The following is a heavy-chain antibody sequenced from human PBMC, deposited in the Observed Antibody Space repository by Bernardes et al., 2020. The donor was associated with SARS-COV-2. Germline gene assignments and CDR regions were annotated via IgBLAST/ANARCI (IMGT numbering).Heavy chain of an antibody. CDR1: GGSISSSTHY. J-gene: IGHJ4*02. D-gene: IGHD6-6*01. CDR2: IYYSGSA. Sequence: SETLSLTCSVSGGSISSSTHYWGWIRQPPGKGLEWIGTIYYSGSAYYNPSLKGRVTISVDRSKNQFSLRLNSVTAADTARYYCAKYGVGTVAALEFWGQGTLVTVSS. CDR3: AKYGVGTVAALEF. V-gene: IGHV4-39*01.